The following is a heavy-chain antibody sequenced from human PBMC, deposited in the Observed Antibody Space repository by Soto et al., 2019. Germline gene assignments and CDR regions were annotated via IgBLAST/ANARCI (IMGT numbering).Heavy chain of an antibody. D-gene: IGHD1-1*01. CDR1: GYAFTTYG. Sequence: QVHLVQSGAEVKKPGASVKVSCKGSGYAFTTYGITWVRQAPGQGLEWMGWISAHNGNTKYAQKLQGRVTVTRDTSTSTAYMALRSVRSDDTAVYSCARGRYGDYWGQGALVTVSS. J-gene: IGHJ4*02. CDR2: ISAHNGNT. V-gene: IGHV1-18*01. CDR3: ARGRYGDY.